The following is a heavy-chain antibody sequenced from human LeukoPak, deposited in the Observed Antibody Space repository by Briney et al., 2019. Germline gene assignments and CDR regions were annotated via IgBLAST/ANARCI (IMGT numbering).Heavy chain of an antibody. CDR2: INPSGGST. D-gene: IGHD6-19*01. J-gene: IGHJ4*02. Sequence: ASVKVSCKASGYTFAGYYMHWVRQAPGQGLEWMGIINPSGGSTSYAQKFQGRVTMTRDTSTSTVYMELSSLRSEHTAEYYCATIAVAGTWDFDYWGQGTLVTVSS. CDR1: GYTFAGYY. CDR3: ATIAVAGTWDFDY. V-gene: IGHV1-46*01.